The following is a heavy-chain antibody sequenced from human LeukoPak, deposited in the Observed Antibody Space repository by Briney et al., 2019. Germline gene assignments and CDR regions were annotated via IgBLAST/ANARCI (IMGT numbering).Heavy chain of an antibody. V-gene: IGHV4-4*07. J-gene: IGHJ3*02. CDR3: AGKGGVIAAAALDAFDI. CDR1: GGSISSYY. CDR2: IYTSGST. Sequence: PSETLSLTCTVSGGSISSYYWSWIRQPAGKGLEWIGRIYTSGSTNYNPSLKSRVTMSVDTSKNQFSLKLSSVTAADTAVYYCAGKGGVIAAAALDAFDIWGQGTMVTVSS. D-gene: IGHD6-13*01.